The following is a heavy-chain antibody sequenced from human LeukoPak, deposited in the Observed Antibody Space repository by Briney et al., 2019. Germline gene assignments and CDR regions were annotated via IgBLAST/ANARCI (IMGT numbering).Heavy chain of an antibody. V-gene: IGHV1-69*13. CDR2: IIPIFGTA. CDR1: GGTFSSYA. Sequence: SVKVSCKASGGTFSSYAISWVRQAPGQGLEWMGRIIPIFGTANYAQKFQGRVAITADESTSTAYMELSSLRSEDTAVYYCAGEVLLGYCTNGVCSAWFDSWGQGTLVTVSS. J-gene: IGHJ5*01. CDR3: AGEVLLGYCTNGVCSAWFDS. D-gene: IGHD2-8*01.